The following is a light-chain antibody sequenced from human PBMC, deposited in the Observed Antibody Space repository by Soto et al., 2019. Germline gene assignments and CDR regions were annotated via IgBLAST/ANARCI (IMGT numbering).Light chain of an antibody. CDR2: DDT. CDR3: QVWLGGSGRGF. CDR1: NIGTKS. J-gene: IGLJ1*01. Sequence: SYELTQPPSVSVAPGQTARISCGANNIGTKSVNWFQQKPGQAPVVVVYDDTDRPSGIPERFTGSNSGNTATLTITGVEAGDEADYYCQVWLGGSGRGFFGTGTKLTVL. V-gene: IGLV3-21*02.